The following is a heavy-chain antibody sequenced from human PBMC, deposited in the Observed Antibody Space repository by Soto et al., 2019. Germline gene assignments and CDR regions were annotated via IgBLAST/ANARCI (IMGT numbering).Heavy chain of an antibody. D-gene: IGHD6-19*01. V-gene: IGHV3-23*01. Sequence: PGGSPSLCSAASGFNFSSYAMSWVRPAPGKGLEWVSAISGSGGSTYYADSVKGRFTISRDNSKNTLYLQMNSLRAEDTAVYYCAKDQELSGWYPDAFDIWGQGTMVTVSS. CDR2: ISGSGGST. CDR3: AKDQELSGWYPDAFDI. J-gene: IGHJ3*02. CDR1: GFNFSSYA.